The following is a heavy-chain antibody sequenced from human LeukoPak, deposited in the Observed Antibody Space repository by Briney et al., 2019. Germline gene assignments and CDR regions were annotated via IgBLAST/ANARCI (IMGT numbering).Heavy chain of an antibody. CDR1: GFTVSSNQ. D-gene: IGHD6-13*01. J-gene: IGHJ3*02. CDR3: AREQGTSSWSAFDI. Sequence: PGGSLRLSCAASGFTVSSNQMNWVRQAPGKGLEWVSVIYSGGSTYYADSVKGRFTISRDNSKNTLYLQMNSLRAEDTAMYYCAREQGTSSWSAFDIWGQGTMVTVSS. CDR2: IYSGGST. V-gene: IGHV3-53*01.